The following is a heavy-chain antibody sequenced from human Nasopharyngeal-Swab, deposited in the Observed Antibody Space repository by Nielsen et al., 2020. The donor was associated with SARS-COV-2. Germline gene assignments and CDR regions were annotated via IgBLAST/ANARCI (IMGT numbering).Heavy chain of an antibody. D-gene: IGHD3-16*01. V-gene: IGHV4-34*01. J-gene: IGHJ4*02. Sequence: SETLSLTCAVYGGPFSGYYWSWIRQPPGKGLEWIGEINHSGSTNYNPSLKSRVTISVDTSKNQFSLKLSSVTAADTAVYYCARGPHHGGFDYWGQGTLVTVSS. CDR2: INHSGST. CDR1: GGPFSGYY. CDR3: ARGPHHGGFDY.